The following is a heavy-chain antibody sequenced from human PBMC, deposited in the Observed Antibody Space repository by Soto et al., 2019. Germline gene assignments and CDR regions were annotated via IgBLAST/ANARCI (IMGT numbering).Heavy chain of an antibody. CDR1: GFSFTNFA. CDR3: AKGGGFGELLQPSDS. CDR2: IIGSGRST. V-gene: IGHV3-23*01. Sequence: EVQLLESGGGLVQPGGSLRLSCAASGFSFTNFAMTWVRQAPGKGLEWVSTIIGSGRSTYYADSVKGRFTISRDNSRKTLWLQMNSLRAGDTASYYWAKGGGFGELLQPSDSWGQGTLVTVSS. D-gene: IGHD3-10*01. J-gene: IGHJ4*02.